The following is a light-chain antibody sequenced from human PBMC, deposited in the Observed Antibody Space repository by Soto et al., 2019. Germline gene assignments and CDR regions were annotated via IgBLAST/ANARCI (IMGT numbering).Light chain of an antibody. V-gene: IGKV1-39*01. CDR3: QQSYRSPNT. J-gene: IGKJ2*01. CDR1: QSINIY. CDR2: GAS. Sequence: IQMTQSPSSLSASVGDSVTVTCRASQSINIYLNWYQQKPGKAPTLLIYGASSLQSGVPSRFTGGGSRTDFTLTIRSLQPEDFATDYCQQSYRSPNTFGKGTKLEIK.